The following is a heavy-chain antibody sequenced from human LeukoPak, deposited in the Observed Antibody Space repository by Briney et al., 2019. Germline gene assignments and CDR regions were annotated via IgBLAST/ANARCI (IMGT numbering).Heavy chain of an antibody. CDR1: GGSMTSYY. Sequence: PSETLSLTCTVSGGSMTSYYWTWIRQPPGKGLEWIAYINHSGTTNHNPSLRSRVSISLDTSENQFSLRLPSVAATDTAVYYCARQSAVAGTQWFDPWGQGTLVTVSS. CDR3: ARQSAVAGTQWFDP. CDR2: INHSGTT. V-gene: IGHV4-59*08. D-gene: IGHD6-19*01. J-gene: IGHJ5*02.